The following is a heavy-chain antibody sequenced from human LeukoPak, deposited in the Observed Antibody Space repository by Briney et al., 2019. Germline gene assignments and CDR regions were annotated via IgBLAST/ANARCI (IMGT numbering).Heavy chain of an antibody. CDR1: GFTFDDYA. CDR2: ISWNSGSI. CDR3: ARGKTYYDFWSGYYTADWFDP. V-gene: IGHV3-9*01. Sequence: GGSLRLSCAASGFTFDDYAMHWVRQAPGKGLERVSGISWNSGSIGYADSVKGRFTISRDNAKNSLYLQMNSLRAEDTALYYCARGKTYYDFWSGYYTADWFDPWGQGTLVTVSS. J-gene: IGHJ5*02. D-gene: IGHD3-3*01.